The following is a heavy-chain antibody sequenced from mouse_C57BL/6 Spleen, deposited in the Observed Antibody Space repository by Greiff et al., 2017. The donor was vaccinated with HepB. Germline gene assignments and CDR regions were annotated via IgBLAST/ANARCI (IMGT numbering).Heavy chain of an antibody. D-gene: IGHD1-1*01. CDR2: ISSGSSTI. V-gene: IGHV5-17*01. CDR3: ARTTVHAMDY. CDR1: GFTFSDYG. J-gene: IGHJ4*01. Sequence: EVKVVESGGGLVKPGGSLKLSCAASGFTFSDYGMHWVRQAPEKGLEWVAYISSGSSTIYYADTVKGRFTISRDNAKNTLFLQMTSLRSEDTAMYYCARTTVHAMDYWGQGTSVTVSS.